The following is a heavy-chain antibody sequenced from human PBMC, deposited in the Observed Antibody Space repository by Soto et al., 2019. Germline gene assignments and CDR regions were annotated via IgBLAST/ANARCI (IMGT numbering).Heavy chain of an antibody. V-gene: IGHV3-23*01. CDR1: GFNFSSDV. CDR2: IFGSGITT. Sequence: GGSLRLSCAASGFNFSSDVMNWVRQTPGKGLEWVASIFGSGITTYYADSVKGRFTISRDNSKNTLHLQLNSLRAEDTALYYCAKSQSGSFFAAFDLWGQGSLVTVSS. CDR3: AKSQSGSFFAAFDL. D-gene: IGHD1-26*01. J-gene: IGHJ3*01.